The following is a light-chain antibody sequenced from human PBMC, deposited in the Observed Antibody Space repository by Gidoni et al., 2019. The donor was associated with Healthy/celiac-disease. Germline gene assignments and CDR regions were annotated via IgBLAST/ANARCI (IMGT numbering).Light chain of an antibody. CDR2: AAS. Sequence: DIHMTQSPSSLSASVGDRVTITCRARQSISSYLNWYQQKPGKAPKILIYAASSLQSGVPSRFSGSGSGTDFTLTISSLQTEDFVTYDCKQSYSTRTFGQXTKVEIK. CDR3: KQSYSTRT. V-gene: IGKV1-39*01. J-gene: IGKJ1*01. CDR1: QSISSY.